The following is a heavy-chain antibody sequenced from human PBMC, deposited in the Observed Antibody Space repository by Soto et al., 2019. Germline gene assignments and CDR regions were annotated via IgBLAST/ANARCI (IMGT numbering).Heavy chain of an antibody. CDR1: GFTFSGSA. V-gene: IGHV3-73*01. CDR2: IRSKANSYAT. J-gene: IGHJ4*02. Sequence: PGGSLRLSCAASGFTFSGSAMHWVRQASGKGLEWVGRIRSKANSYATAYAASVKGRFTISRDDSKNTAYLQMNSLKTEDTAVYYCTGTRDFYYFDYWGQGTLVTVSS. CDR3: TGTRDFYYFDY.